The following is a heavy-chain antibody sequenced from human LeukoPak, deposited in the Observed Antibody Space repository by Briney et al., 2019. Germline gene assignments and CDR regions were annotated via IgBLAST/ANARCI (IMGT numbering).Heavy chain of an antibody. D-gene: IGHD3-10*01. CDR2: IYYSGST. V-gene: IGHV4-39*07. CDR1: GGSISSSSYY. CDR3: ARDDRDPSPERYFDL. J-gene: IGHJ2*01. Sequence: SETLSLTCTVSGGSISSSSYYWGWIRQPPGKGLEWIGSIYYSGSTYYNPSLKSRVTISVDTSKNQFSLKLSSVTAADTAVYYCARDDRDPSPERYFDLWGRGTLVTVSS.